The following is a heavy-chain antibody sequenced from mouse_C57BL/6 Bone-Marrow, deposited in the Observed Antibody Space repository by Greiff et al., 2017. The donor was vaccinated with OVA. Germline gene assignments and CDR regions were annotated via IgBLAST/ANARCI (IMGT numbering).Heavy chain of an antibody. CDR1: GYTFTSYW. CDR3: ARTESKDYAMDY. CDR2: IDPNRGGT. V-gene: IGHV1-72*01. J-gene: IGHJ4*01. Sequence: QVQLQQPGAELVKPGASVQLSCKASGYTFTSYWMHWVKQRPGRGLEWIGRIDPNRGGTKYNEKFKSKATLTVDKPTSTAYMQLSSLTSEDSAVYYCARTESKDYAMDYWGQGTSVTVSS.